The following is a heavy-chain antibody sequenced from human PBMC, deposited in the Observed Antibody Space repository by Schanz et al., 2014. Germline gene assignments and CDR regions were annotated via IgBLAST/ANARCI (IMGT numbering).Heavy chain of an antibody. V-gene: IGHV1-46*01. CDR3: ARGSLAGYVALLMAANDY. J-gene: IGHJ4*02. Sequence: QVQLVQSGAEVKKPGASVKVSCKASGYTFTSYYIHWVRQAPGQGLEWMGIVNPGGGSTSVAQRFQTRVTLTRDTSTGTAYLGLTRLRFEDTAVYYCARGSLAGYVALLMAANDYWGQGTLLTVSS. CDR1: GYTFTSYY. CDR2: VNPGGGST. D-gene: IGHD2-15*01.